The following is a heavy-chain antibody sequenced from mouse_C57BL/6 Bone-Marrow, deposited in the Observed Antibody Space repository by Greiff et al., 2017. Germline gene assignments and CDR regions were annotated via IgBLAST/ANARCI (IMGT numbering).Heavy chain of an antibody. Sequence: QVQLQQPGAELVRPGTSVKLSCKASGYTFTSYWMHWVKQRPGQGLEWIGVIDPSDSYTNYNQKFKGKATLTVDTSSSPAYMQRSSLTSEDSAVYYCARNDDYDLFAYWGQGTLVTVSA. CDR1: GYTFTSYW. D-gene: IGHD2-4*01. CDR3: ARNDDYDLFAY. V-gene: IGHV1-59*01. J-gene: IGHJ3*01. CDR2: IDPSDSYT.